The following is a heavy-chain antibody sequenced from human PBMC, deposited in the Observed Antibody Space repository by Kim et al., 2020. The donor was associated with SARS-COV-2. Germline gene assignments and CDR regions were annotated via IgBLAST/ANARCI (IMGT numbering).Heavy chain of an antibody. CDR2: IYYSGST. J-gene: IGHJ4*02. CDR1: GGSISSSSYY. CDR3: ARRRSRNFFDY. V-gene: IGHV4-39*01. Sequence: SETLSLTCTVSGGSISSSSYYWGWIRQPPGKGLEWIGSIYYSGSTHYNPSLESRVTISFDTSKNQFSLKLSSVTAADTAAYYGARRRSRNFFDYWGQVTLVTVSS.